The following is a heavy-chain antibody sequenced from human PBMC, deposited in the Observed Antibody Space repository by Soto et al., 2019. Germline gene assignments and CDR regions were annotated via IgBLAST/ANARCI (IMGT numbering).Heavy chain of an antibody. Sequence: QVQLVESGGGVVQPGRSLRLSCAASGFTFRNYGMHWVRQAPAKGLEWVALVWYDGGNKNYVDSVKGRFTISRDNSKNTLNLQMNSLRDEDTAVYYCVRAAGYSGNDYVYYYGMDVGGQGTTVTVSS. CDR2: VWYDGGNK. CDR3: VRAAGYSGNDYVYYYGMDV. J-gene: IGHJ6*02. CDR1: GFTFRNYG. D-gene: IGHD5-12*01. V-gene: IGHV3-33*01.